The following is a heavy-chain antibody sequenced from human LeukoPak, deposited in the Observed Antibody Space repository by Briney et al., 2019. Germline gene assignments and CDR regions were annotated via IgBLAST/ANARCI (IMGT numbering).Heavy chain of an antibody. CDR2: ISYSGTT. CDR1: GGSISSYY. D-gene: IGHD5-24*01. V-gene: IGHV4-39*01. Sequence: PSETLSLTCTVSGGSISSYYWGWVRQPPGKGLEWIGSISYSGTTYNNPSLKSRVTISADTSKNQFSLKVNSVTAADTAVYYCARQVPGGYNLYYFDYWGQGTLVTVSS. J-gene: IGHJ4*02. CDR3: ARQVPGGYNLYYFDY.